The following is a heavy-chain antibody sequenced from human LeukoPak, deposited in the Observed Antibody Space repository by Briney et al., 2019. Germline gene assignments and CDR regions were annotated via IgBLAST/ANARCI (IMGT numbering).Heavy chain of an antibody. D-gene: IGHD2-15*01. CDR3: ARHQDCSGGRCWFDP. CDR1: GYSFTTYW. CDR2: IYPADSTA. J-gene: IGHJ5*02. Sequence: GESLKISCKASGYSFTTYWIGWVRQVPGKGLEWVGIIYPADSTAKYSPSFQGQVTISADKSISTAYLQWSSLKASDTAMYYCARHQDCSGGRCWFDPWGQGTLVTVSS. V-gene: IGHV5-51*01.